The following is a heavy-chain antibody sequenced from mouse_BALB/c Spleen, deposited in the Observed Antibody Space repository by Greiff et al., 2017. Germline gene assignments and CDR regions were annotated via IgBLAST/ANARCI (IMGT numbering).Heavy chain of an antibody. J-gene: IGHJ2*01. CDR1: GFSLTSYD. CDR3: VRGDGYFDY. D-gene: IGHD1-1*01. V-gene: IGHV2-9-2*01. CDR2: IWTGGGT. Sequence: VQLQQSGPGLVAPSQSLSITCTVSGFSLTSYDISWIRQPPGKGLEWLGVIWTGGGTNYNSAFMSRLSISKDNSKSQVFLKMNSLQTDDTAIYYCVRGDGYFDYWGQGTTLTVSS.